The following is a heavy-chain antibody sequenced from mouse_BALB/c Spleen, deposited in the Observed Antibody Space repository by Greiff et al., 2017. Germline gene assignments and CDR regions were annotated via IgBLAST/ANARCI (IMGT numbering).Heavy chain of an antibody. D-gene: IGHD2-4*01. Sequence: EVMLVESGGGLVKPGGSLKLSCAASGFTFSSYAMSWVRQSPEKRLEWVAEISSGGSYTYYPDTVTGRFTISRDNAKNTLYLQMSSLRSEDTAMYYCARPTMIYYAMDYWGQGTSVTVSS. CDR1: GFTFSSYA. J-gene: IGHJ4*01. V-gene: IGHV5-9-4*01. CDR2: ISSGGSYT. CDR3: ARPTMIYYAMDY.